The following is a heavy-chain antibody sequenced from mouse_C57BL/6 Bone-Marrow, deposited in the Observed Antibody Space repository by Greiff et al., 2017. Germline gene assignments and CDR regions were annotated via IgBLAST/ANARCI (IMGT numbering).Heavy chain of an antibody. J-gene: IGHJ2*01. CDR1: GYAFTNSL. CDR3: ARSGYGNFLYYFDY. D-gene: IGHD2-1*01. Sequence: VMLVESGAELVRPGTSVKVSCKASGYAFTNSLIEWVKQRPGQGLEWIGVINPGSGGTNYNEKFKGKATMTADKSSSTAYLQLSSLTSEDSAVYFCARSGYGNFLYYFDYWGQGTTLTVSS. CDR2: INPGSGGT. V-gene: IGHV1-54*01.